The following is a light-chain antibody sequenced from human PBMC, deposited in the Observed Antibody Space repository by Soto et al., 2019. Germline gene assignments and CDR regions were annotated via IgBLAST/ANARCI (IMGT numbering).Light chain of an antibody. Sequence: AIPMIQSPSSLSASVGDRVIITCRASQGIRSDLGWYQQKPGKAPKLLIYAASTLQSGVPSRFSGSGSGTDFTLTISSLQPEDFATYFCLQDYNYPLTFGGGTKVEIK. CDR3: LQDYNYPLT. CDR2: AAS. CDR1: QGIRSD. J-gene: IGKJ4*01. V-gene: IGKV1-6*01.